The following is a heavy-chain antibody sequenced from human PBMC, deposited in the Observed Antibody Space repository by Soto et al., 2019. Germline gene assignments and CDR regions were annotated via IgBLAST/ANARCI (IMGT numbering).Heavy chain of an antibody. D-gene: IGHD3-22*01. CDR1: GYTITNYG. J-gene: IGHJ6*02. V-gene: IGHV1-18*01. CDR3: ARTTSGFWYYFGMDV. CDR2: ISGYNGNT. Sequence: ASVKVSCKASGYTITNYGISWVRQAPGQGPEWMGWISGYNGNTHYAQKLQGRVTMTTETFTSTAYMELMSLTPDDTATYYCARTTSGFWYYFGMDVWGQGTTVTVSS.